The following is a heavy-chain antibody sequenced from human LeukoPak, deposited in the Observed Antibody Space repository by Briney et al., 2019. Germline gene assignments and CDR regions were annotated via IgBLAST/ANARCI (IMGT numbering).Heavy chain of an antibody. Sequence: PGGSLRLSCAASGFTFSDYYMSWIRQAPGKGLEWVSYITDNGNKKYYADSVKGRFTISRDNAKNSLYLHMNSLRPEDTAVYYCAKRGYASGTYSLSSHVDYWGQGTLVTVSS. D-gene: IGHD3-10*01. CDR1: GFTFSDYY. V-gene: IGHV3-11*04. CDR2: ITDNGNKK. J-gene: IGHJ4*02. CDR3: AKRGYASGTYSLSSHVDY.